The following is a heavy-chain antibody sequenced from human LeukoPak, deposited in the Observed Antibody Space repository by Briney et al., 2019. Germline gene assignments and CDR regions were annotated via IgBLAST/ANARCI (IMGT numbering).Heavy chain of an antibody. CDR2: INHSGST. CDR3: ARGTRHCSSISCYKIYYALTV. CDR1: LGPSSDSY. Sequence: PPETLSLTCAHSLGPSSDSYWTTVPQPPGKGLEWIGEINHSGSTNSTSSLKSRVTISVYTSKNQFSLELSSVSAADEAVDFYARGTRHCSSISCYKIYYALTVWGQATTVTVSS. J-gene: IGHJ6*02. V-gene: IGHV4-34*01. D-gene: IGHD2-2*02.